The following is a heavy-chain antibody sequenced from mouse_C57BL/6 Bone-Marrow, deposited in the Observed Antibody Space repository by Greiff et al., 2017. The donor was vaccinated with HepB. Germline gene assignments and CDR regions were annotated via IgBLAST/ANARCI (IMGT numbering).Heavy chain of an antibody. CDR2: ISDGGSYT. Sequence: DVKLMESGGGLVKPGGSLKLSCAASGFTFSSYAMSWVRQTPEKRLEWVATISDGGSYTYYPDNVKGRFTISRDNAKNNLYLQMSHLKSEDTAMYYCARGLGRDYFDYWGQGTTLTVSS. CDR1: GFTFSSYA. D-gene: IGHD4-1*01. CDR3: ARGLGRDYFDY. V-gene: IGHV5-4*03. J-gene: IGHJ2*01.